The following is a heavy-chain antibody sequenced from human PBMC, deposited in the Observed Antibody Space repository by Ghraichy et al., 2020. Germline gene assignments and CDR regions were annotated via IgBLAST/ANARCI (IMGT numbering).Heavy chain of an antibody. V-gene: IGHV3-64D*06. CDR2: ISSNGGST. CDR3: VKVISSRGVVVAATFDY. J-gene: IGHJ4*02. CDR1: GFTFSSYA. Sequence: GGSLRLSCSASGFTFSSYAMHWVRQAPGKGLEYVSAISSNGGSTYYADSVKGRFTISRDNSKNTLYLQMSSLRAEDTAVYYCVKVISSRGVVVAATFDYWGQGTLVTVSS. D-gene: IGHD2-15*01.